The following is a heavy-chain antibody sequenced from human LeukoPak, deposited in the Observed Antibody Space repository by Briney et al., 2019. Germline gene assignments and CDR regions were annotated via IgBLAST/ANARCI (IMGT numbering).Heavy chain of an antibody. D-gene: IGHD6-19*01. V-gene: IGHV3-23*01. Sequence: GGSLRLSCAASRFTFSSYAMSWVRQAPGKGLEWVSAISGSGGSTYYADSVKGRFTISRDNSKNTLYLQMNSLRAEDTAVYYCAKGPLTEVAGTTWDYWGQGTWSPSPQ. CDR3: AKGPLTEVAGTTWDY. CDR1: RFTFSSYA. J-gene: IGHJ4*02. CDR2: ISGSGGST.